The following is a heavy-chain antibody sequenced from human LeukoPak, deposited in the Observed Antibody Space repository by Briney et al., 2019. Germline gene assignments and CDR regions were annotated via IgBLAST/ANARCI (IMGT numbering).Heavy chain of an antibody. CDR1: GGTFSSYA. CDR2: IIPILGIA. D-gene: IGHD1-26*01. CDR3: ASWGEVGADFGY. Sequence: SVRVCCKASGGTFSSYAISWVRQAPGQGLEWMGRIIPILGIANYAQKFQGRVTITADKSTSTAYMELSSLRSEDTAVYCCASWGEVGADFGYWGQGTLVTVSS. J-gene: IGHJ4*02. V-gene: IGHV1-69*04.